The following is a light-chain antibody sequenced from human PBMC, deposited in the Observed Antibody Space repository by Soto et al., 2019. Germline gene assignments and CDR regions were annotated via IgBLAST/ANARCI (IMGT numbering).Light chain of an antibody. Sequence: EVMLTQSPGTLSLSPGERATLSCRASQSIFSNYLAWYQQKSGQAPRLLIYGASNRATGIPDRLSGSGSGTDVTLTISRLEPEDFAVYYCQQYGTSPRTFGQGTKVEFK. J-gene: IGKJ1*01. V-gene: IGKV3-20*01. CDR1: QSIFSNY. CDR2: GAS. CDR3: QQYGTSPRT.